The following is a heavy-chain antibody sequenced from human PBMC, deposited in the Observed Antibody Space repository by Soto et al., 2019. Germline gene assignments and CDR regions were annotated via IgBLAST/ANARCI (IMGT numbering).Heavy chain of an antibody. D-gene: IGHD2-15*01. V-gene: IGHV1-18*04. CDR2: ISAYNGHT. J-gene: IGHJ4*02. Sequence: ASVKVSCKASGYTFTSYGISWVRQAPGQGLEWMGWISAYNGHTQYSPRFADRVTMTTDPSTGTAHMELKGLRSDDTAVYYCARTDIWAYWGQGTLVTVSS. CDR1: GYTFTSYG. CDR3: ARTDIWAY.